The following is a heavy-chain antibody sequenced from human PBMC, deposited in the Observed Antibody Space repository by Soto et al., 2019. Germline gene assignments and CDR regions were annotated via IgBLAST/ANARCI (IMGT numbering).Heavy chain of an antibody. Sequence: GGSLRLSCAASGFTFSSYAMSWVRQAPGKGLEWVSAISGSGGSTYYADSVKGRFTISRDNSKNTLYLQMNSLRAEDTAVYYCASDIVVVPAASQSAEYFQHWGQGTLVTVSS. V-gene: IGHV3-23*01. CDR1: GFTFSSYA. D-gene: IGHD2-2*01. CDR3: ASDIVVVPAASQSAEYFQH. CDR2: ISGSGGST. J-gene: IGHJ1*01.